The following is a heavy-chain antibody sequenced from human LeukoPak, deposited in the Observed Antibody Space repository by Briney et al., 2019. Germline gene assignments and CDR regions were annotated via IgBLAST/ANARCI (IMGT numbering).Heavy chain of an antibody. D-gene: IGHD2-15*01. J-gene: IGHJ4*02. CDR2: IFSNDEK. Sequence: SGPVLVKPTGTLTLTCTVSGFSLSNARMGVSWIRQPPGKALEWLAHIFSNDEKSYSTSLKSRLTISKDTSKSQVVLTMTNMDPVDTATYYCARSPKYCSGGSCTQAFDYWGQGTPVTVSS. CDR3: ARSPKYCSGGSCTQAFDY. V-gene: IGHV2-26*01. CDR1: GFSLSNARMG.